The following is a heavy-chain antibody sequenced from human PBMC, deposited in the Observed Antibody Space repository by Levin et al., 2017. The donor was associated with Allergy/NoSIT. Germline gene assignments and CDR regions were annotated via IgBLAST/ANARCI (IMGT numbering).Heavy chain of an antibody. CDR2: ISGSGGST. Sequence: PGGSLRLSCAASGFTFSSYAMSWVRQAPGKGLEWVPAISGSGGSTYYADSVKGRFTISRDNSKNTLYLQMNSLRAEDTAVYYCAKGRGDSSSSLPLDYWGQGTLVTVSS. CDR1: GFTFSSYA. J-gene: IGHJ4*02. CDR3: AKGRGDSSSSLPLDY. V-gene: IGHV3-23*01. D-gene: IGHD6-6*01.